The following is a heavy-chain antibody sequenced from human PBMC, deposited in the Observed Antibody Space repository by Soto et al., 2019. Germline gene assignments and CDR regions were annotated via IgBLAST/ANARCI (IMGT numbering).Heavy chain of an antibody. CDR3: ARGALSLGHNTVYYYGMDV. D-gene: IGHD3-16*01. CDR2: IIPIFGTT. V-gene: IGHV1-69*06. CDR1: GGTFSNSA. J-gene: IGHJ6*02. Sequence: QVQLVPSGAEVKKPGSSVKVSCKASGGTFSNSAISWVRQAPGQGLEWMAGIIPIFGTTSFAQNFQGRVTIPADKSTSTAYMDLNSLTSDDTAMYYCARGALSLGHNTVYYYGMDVWGQGTTVTVSS.